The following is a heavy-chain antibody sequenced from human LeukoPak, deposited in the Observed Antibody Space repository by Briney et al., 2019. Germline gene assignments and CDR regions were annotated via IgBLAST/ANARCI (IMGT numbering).Heavy chain of an antibody. D-gene: IGHD1-1*01. CDR1: GYTFTNYG. Sequence: ASVKVSCKTSGYTFTNYGISWVRQAPGQGPEWMGWISGYNGNTNYAQKLQGRVTMTTDTSTSTAYMELRSLRPDDTAVYYCASALRTGDNYFDYWGQGTLVTVSS. CDR2: ISGYNGNT. CDR3: ASALRTGDNYFDY. V-gene: IGHV1-18*01. J-gene: IGHJ4*02.